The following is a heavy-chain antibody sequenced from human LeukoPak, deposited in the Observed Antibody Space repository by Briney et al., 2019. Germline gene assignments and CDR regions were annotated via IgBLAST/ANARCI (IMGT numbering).Heavy chain of an antibody. Sequence: ASVKVSCKASDYTFTSYGISWVRQAPGQGLEWMGGFDPEDGETIYAQKFQGRVTMTEDTSTDTAYMELSSLRSEDTAVYYCARVVITMIVGGSGFDPWGQGTLVTVSS. V-gene: IGHV1-24*01. CDR3: ARVVITMIVGGSGFDP. CDR2: FDPEDGET. J-gene: IGHJ5*02. D-gene: IGHD3-22*01. CDR1: DYTFTSYG.